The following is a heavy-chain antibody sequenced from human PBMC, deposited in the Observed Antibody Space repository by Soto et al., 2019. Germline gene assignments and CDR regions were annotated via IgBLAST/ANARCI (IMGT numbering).Heavy chain of an antibody. CDR2: INAGNGNT. Sequence: ASVKVSCKASGYTFTSYGIHWVRQAPGQRLEWTGWINAGNGNTKYSEKFQGRVTITRDTSASTAYLELSSLRSEDTAAYYCARDPNDSSAYYNHSHYGMDVWGQGTTVIVSS. CDR1: GYTFTSYG. D-gene: IGHD3-22*01. J-gene: IGHJ6*02. V-gene: IGHV1-3*01. CDR3: ARDPNDSSAYYNHSHYGMDV.